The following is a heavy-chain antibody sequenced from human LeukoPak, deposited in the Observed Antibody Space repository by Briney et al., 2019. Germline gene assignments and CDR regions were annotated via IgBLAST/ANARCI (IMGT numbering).Heavy chain of an antibody. D-gene: IGHD6-19*01. V-gene: IGHV1-46*01. CDR1: GGTFSSYA. CDR2: INPSGGST. Sequence: ASVKVSCKASGGTFSSYAIRWVRQAPGQGLEWMGIINPSGGSTSYAQKFQGRVTMTRDTSTSTVYMELSSLRSEDTAVYYCAREMAGRFDYWGQGTLVTVSS. CDR3: AREMAGRFDY. J-gene: IGHJ4*02.